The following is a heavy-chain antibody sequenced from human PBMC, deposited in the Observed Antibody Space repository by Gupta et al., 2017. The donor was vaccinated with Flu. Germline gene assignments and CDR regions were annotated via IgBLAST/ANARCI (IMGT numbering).Heavy chain of an antibody. J-gene: IGHJ5*02. V-gene: IGHV3-33*01. Sequence: QVQLVESGGGVVQPGRSLRLPCAASAFPFSTYAMHWVRQAPGEGLQWVAVIWYDGNKKYYADSVKGRFTVSRDNSKNTLFLEMSSLRAEDTAVYYCAGGYCNGGNCYALHTWGQGTLVTVSS. CDR1: AFPFSTYA. CDR2: IWYDGNKK. D-gene: IGHD2-15*01. CDR3: AGGYCNGGNCYALHT.